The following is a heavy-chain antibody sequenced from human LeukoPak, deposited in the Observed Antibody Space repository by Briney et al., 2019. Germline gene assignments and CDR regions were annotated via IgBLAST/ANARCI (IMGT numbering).Heavy chain of an antibody. D-gene: IGHD4-17*01. V-gene: IGHV3-64D*06. CDR1: GFIFSNYG. Sequence: PGGSLRLSCSASGFIFSNYGMYWVRQAPGKGLEFVSAISSDGDNTFYADSVKGRLTISRDNSKNTLYLQTSSLRGVDTAVYYCVRVNDYGDRNLYYFGYWGQGTLVTVSS. CDR3: VRVNDYGDRNLYYFGY. J-gene: IGHJ4*02. CDR2: ISSDGDNT.